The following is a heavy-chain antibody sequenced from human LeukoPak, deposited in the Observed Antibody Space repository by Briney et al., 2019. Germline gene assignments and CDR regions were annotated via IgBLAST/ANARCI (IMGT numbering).Heavy chain of an antibody. CDR3: HPLAFVTN. Sequence: GGSLRLSCAASGFTFSSYWMTWVRQAPGKGLEWVASIKEDGGEKYNVDSVKGRFTASRDDAKNTVYLQMSSLRAEDTAVYYCHPLAFVTNWGQGTLVTVSS. CDR1: GFTFSSYW. V-gene: IGHV3-7*01. CDR2: IKEDGGEK. J-gene: IGHJ4*02. D-gene: IGHD2-8*01.